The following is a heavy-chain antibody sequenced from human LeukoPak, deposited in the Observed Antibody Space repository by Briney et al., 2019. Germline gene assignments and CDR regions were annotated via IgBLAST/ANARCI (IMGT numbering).Heavy chain of an antibody. J-gene: IGHJ4*02. CDR2: IIPILGIA. Sequence: ASVKVSCKASGGTFGSYTISWVRQAPGQGLEWMGRIIPILGIANYAQKFQGRVTITADKSTSTAYMELSSLRSEDTAVYYCAREGGGYCSSTSCYTFDYWGQGTLVTVSS. V-gene: IGHV1-69*04. D-gene: IGHD2-2*02. CDR1: GGTFGSYT. CDR3: AREGGGYCSSTSCYTFDY.